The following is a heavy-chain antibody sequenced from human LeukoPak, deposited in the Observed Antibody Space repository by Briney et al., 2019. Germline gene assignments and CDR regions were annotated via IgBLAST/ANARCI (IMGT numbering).Heavy chain of an antibody. CDR1: GFTFSSYG. D-gene: IGHD4/OR15-4a*01. Sequence: PGGSLRLSCAASGFTFSSYGMSWVRQAPGKGLEWVSAISGSGSTIYYADSVKGRFTISRDNAKNSLYLQMNSLRAEDTAVYYCARRQGVLGYAFDIWGQGTMVTVSS. V-gene: IGHV3-48*04. J-gene: IGHJ3*02. CDR2: ISGSGSTI. CDR3: ARRQGVLGYAFDI.